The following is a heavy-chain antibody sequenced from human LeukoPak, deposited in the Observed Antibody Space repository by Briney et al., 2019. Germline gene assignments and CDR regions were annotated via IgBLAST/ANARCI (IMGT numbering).Heavy chain of an antibody. CDR2: ISSSSSYI. J-gene: IGHJ5*01. D-gene: IGHD4-11*01. Sequence: GGSLRLSCAASGFTFSSYSMNWVRQAPGKGLEWVSSISSSSSYIYYADSVKGRFTISRDNSETTLFLQMNSLRAEDTAVYYCAKDLHDYGNYVGWFDSWGQGTLVTVSS. CDR3: AKDLHDYGNYVGWFDS. CDR1: GFTFSSYS. V-gene: IGHV3-21*04.